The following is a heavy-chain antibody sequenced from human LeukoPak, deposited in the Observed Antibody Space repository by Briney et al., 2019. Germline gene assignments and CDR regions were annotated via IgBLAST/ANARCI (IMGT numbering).Heavy chain of an antibody. Sequence: SETLSLTCTVSGGSISGYYWNWIRQPPGKGLEWIGYIYYSGNTNYNPSLKSRGTISLDTSKNQFSLKLSSVTAADTAVYFCASYYGSGTNSPYYYMDVWGKGPTVTISS. CDR1: GGSISGYY. J-gene: IGHJ6*03. V-gene: IGHV4-59*01. CDR3: ASYYGSGTNSPYYYMDV. CDR2: IYYSGNT. D-gene: IGHD3-10*01.